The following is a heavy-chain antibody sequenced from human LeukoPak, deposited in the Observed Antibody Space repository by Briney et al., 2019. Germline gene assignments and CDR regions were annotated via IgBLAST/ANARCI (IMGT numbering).Heavy chain of an antibody. Sequence: ASVKVSCKASGYTFTGFYMHWVRQAPGQGLEWMGWINPNSGATNYAQKFQGRVTMTRDTSITTTYMELSTLRSDDTGVYYCARDGRFDYWGQGTLVTVSS. V-gene: IGHV1-2*02. CDR2: INPNSGAT. CDR1: GYTFTGFY. D-gene: IGHD1-26*01. J-gene: IGHJ4*02. CDR3: ARDGRFDY.